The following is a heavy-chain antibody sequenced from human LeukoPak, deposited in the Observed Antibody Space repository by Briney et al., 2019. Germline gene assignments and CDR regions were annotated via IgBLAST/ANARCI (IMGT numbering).Heavy chain of an antibody. CDR2: ISSSSSFI. V-gene: IGHV3-21*01. D-gene: IGHD1-1*01. CDR1: GFTFSSHS. CDR3: ARDWDNCWDY. J-gene: IGHJ4*02. Sequence: GGSLRLSCAASGFTFSSHSMNWVRQAPGKGLEWVSSISSSSSFIAYADSVKGRFTISRDNAKNSLYLQMNSLRAEDSAVYYCARDWDNCWDYWGQGTLVIVSS.